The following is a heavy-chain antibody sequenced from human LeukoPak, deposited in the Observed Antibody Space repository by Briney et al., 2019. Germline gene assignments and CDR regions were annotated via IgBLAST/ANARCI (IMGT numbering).Heavy chain of an antibody. Sequence: GGSLRLSCAASGFIVSTNDMSWVRQAPGKGLEWVSVTRSDGRTSYGDSVKGRFTISRDNSKNTLYLQMNSLRAEDTAVYYCAKDWEWFGELWFNYFDYWGQGTLVTVSS. J-gene: IGHJ4*02. D-gene: IGHD3-10*01. CDR3: AKDWEWFGELWFNYFDY. CDR1: GFIVSTND. CDR2: TRSDGRT. V-gene: IGHV3-53*05.